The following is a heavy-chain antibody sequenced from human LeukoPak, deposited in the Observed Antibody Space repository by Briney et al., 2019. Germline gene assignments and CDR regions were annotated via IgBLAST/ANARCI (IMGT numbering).Heavy chain of an antibody. CDR2: IYYSGST. Sequence: SETLSLTCTVSGGSISSYYWSWIRQPPGKGLGWIGYIYYSGSTNYNPSLKSRVTISVDTSKNQFSLKLSSVTAADTAVYYCARGGYYYRLVDYWGQGTLVTVSS. D-gene: IGHD3-22*01. CDR3: ARGGYYYRLVDY. J-gene: IGHJ4*02. V-gene: IGHV4-59*01. CDR1: GGSISSYY.